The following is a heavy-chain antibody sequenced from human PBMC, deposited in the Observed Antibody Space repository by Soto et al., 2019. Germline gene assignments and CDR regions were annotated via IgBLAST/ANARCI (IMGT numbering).Heavy chain of an antibody. J-gene: IGHJ4*02. CDR2: IYYSGST. CDR3: ARRERGVRGSYYFDY. CDR1: GGSISSSSYY. V-gene: IGHV4-39*01. D-gene: IGHD3-10*01. Sequence: SETLSLTCTVSGGSISSSSYYWGWIRQPPGKGLEWIGSIYYSGSTYYNPSLKSRVTISVDTSKNQFSLKLSSVTAADTAVYYCARRERGVRGSYYFDYWGQGTLVTVSS.